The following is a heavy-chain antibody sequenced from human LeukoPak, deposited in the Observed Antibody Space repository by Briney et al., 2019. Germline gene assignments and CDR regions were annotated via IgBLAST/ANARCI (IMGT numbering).Heavy chain of an antibody. Sequence: GRSLRLSCAASAFTFSSYGMHWGRQAPGKGLEWVAVISYDGSNKYYADSVKGRFTISRDNSKNTLFLQMTSLRAEDTAVYYCAKDFRGIAAAGTLDYWGQGTLVTVSS. CDR1: AFTFSSYG. CDR3: AKDFRGIAAAGTLDY. CDR2: ISYDGSNK. D-gene: IGHD6-13*01. J-gene: IGHJ4*02. V-gene: IGHV3-30*18.